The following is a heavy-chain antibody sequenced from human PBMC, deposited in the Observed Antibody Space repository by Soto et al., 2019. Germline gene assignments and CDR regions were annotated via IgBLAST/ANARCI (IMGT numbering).Heavy chain of an antibody. CDR3: EPSALVY. V-gene: IGHV3-23*01. CDR1: GFTFSSYV. CDR2: LSGSGGSR. J-gene: IGHJ4*02. Sequence: GGSLRLSCAASGFTFSSYVMSWVRQAPGKGLEWVSALSGSGGSRYYADSVKGRFTTSRDNSKNTLYLQMSSLRAEDTAVYYCEPSALVYWGQGTLVTVSS. D-gene: IGHD1-26*01.